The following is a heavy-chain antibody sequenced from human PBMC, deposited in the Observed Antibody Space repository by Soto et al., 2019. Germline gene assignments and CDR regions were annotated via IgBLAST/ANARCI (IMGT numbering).Heavy chain of an antibody. D-gene: IGHD3-22*01. CDR1: GFTFSSYA. V-gene: IGHV3-30-3*01. Sequence: GGSLRLSCAASGFTFSSYAMHWVRQAPGKGLEWVAVISYDGSNKYYADSVKGRFTISRDNSKNTLYLQMNSLRAEDTAVYYCAGDYSRVVSSGYYRNPAFDYWGEGTLVTVSS. J-gene: IGHJ4*02. CDR2: ISYDGSNK. CDR3: AGDYSRVVSSGYYRNPAFDY.